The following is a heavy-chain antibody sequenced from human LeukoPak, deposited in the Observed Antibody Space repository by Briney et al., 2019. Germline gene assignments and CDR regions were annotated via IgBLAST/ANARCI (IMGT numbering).Heavy chain of an antibody. Sequence: PGGSLRLSCAASGFTFSSYGMHWVRQAPGKGLEWVAVIWYDGSNKYYADSVKGRFTISRDNSKNTLYLQMNSLRAEDTAVYYCARDSASAAFDIWGRGTMVTVSS. D-gene: IGHD6-19*01. CDR3: ARDSASAAFDI. CDR2: IWYDGSNK. J-gene: IGHJ3*02. V-gene: IGHV3-33*01. CDR1: GFTFSSYG.